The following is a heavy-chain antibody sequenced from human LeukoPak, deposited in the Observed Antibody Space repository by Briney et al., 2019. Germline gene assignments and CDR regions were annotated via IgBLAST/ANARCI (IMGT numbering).Heavy chain of an antibody. Sequence: EASVKVSCKASGYTLTSYDINWVRQATGQGLEWMGWMNPNNGNTGYAQKFQGRVTMTRNTSISTAYMELSSLRSEDTAVYYCARGAGSSGWYRFRFDPWGQGTLVTVSS. D-gene: IGHD6-19*01. CDR3: ARGAGSSGWYRFRFDP. V-gene: IGHV1-8*01. J-gene: IGHJ5*02. CDR1: GYTLTSYD. CDR2: MNPNNGNT.